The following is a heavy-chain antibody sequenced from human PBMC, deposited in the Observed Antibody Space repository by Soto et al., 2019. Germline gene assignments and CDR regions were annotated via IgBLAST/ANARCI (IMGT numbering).Heavy chain of an antibody. Sequence: SETLSLTCTVSGGSISSGAYYWSWIRQPPGKGLEWIGYIYYSGSTYYNPSLKSRVTISVDTAKNQFSLKLSSVTAADTAVYYCARSGIFGVGGMDVWGQGTTVTVSS. V-gene: IGHV4-30-4*01. J-gene: IGHJ6*02. CDR1: GGSISSGAYY. D-gene: IGHD3-3*01. CDR2: IYYSGST. CDR3: ARSGIFGVGGMDV.